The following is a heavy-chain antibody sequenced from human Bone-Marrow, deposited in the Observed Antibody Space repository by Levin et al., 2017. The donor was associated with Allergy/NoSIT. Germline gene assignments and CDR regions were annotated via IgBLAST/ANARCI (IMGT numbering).Heavy chain of an antibody. Sequence: PGGSLRLSCAASGFTFSTFGIHWVRQIPGKGLEWVAVISDDGTNKDYGDSVKGRFTISRDNSKNMAHLQMDSLRSDDTAVYYCAMYDIAVGSSGVSGVYWGQGTLVTVSS. CDR1: GFTFSTFG. D-gene: IGHD2-15*01. V-gene: IGHV3-30*03. CDR2: ISDDGTNK. CDR3: AMYDIAVGSSGVSGVY. J-gene: IGHJ4*02.